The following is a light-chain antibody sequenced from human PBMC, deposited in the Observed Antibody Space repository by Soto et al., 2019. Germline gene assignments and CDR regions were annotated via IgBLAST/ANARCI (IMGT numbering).Light chain of an antibody. CDR2: DAS. V-gene: IGKV1-5*01. CDR1: QSISSW. CDR3: QQYNSYSPAWT. J-gene: IGKJ1*01. Sequence: DIQMTQSPPTLSASVGDRVTITCRASQSISSWLAWYQQKPGKAPKLLIYDASSLESGVPSRFSGSGSGTEFTLTISSLQPDDFATYYCQQYNSYSPAWTFGQGTKV.